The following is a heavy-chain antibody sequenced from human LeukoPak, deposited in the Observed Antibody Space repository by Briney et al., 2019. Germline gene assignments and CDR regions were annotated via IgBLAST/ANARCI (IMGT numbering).Heavy chain of an antibody. CDR3: ARDSSSWSTIFDY. CDR1: GGSISSYY. D-gene: IGHD6-13*01. CDR2: IYTSGRT. J-gene: IGHJ4*02. V-gene: IGHV4-4*07. Sequence: SETLSLTCTVSGGSISSYYWSWIRQPAGKGLEWIGRIYTSGRTNYNPFLKSRVTMSVDTSNNQSSLRLSSVTAADTAVYYCARDSSSWSTIFDYWGQGTLVSVSS.